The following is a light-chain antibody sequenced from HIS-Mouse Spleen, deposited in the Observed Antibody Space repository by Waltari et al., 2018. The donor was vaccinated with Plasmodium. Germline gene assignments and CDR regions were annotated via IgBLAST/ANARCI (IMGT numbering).Light chain of an antibody. J-gene: IGLJ2*01. CDR2: EVS. V-gene: IGLV2-8*01. CDR3: SSYAGSNNLV. CDR1: SSDVGGYNY. Sequence: QSALTQPPSASGSPGQSVTISCTGTSSDVGGYNYVSWYQQHPGKAPKLMIYEVSKRPSGVPDRFSGYKSGNTASLTGSGLQAEDEADYYRSSYAGSNNLVFGGGTKLTVL.